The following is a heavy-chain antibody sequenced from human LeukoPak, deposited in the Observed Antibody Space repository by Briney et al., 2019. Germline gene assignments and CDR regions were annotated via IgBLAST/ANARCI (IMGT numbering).Heavy chain of an antibody. V-gene: IGHV1-18*01. J-gene: IGHJ3*02. CDR3: ARDYFHYDSSEDYFEDTFDI. D-gene: IGHD3-22*01. CDR1: GYTFSRYG. Sequence: ASVKVSCKGSGYTFSRYGVSWVRQAPGRGLEWMGWISAYNGDTNYAQKLQGRVTMTSDTSTTTAYMELRGLSSDDTAVYYCARDYFHYDSSEDYFEDTFDIWGQGTMVTVSS. CDR2: ISAYNGDT.